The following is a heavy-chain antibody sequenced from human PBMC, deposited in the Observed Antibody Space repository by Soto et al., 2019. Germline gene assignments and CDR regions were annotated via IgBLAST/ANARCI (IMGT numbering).Heavy chain of an antibody. CDR1: GFTFSSYA. V-gene: IGHV3-23*01. J-gene: IGHJ5*02. CDR3: AKDAISMVRGVNNWFDP. Sequence: GGSLRLSCAASGFTFSSYAMTWVRQAPGKGLEWVSGISGGGGVSTYYADSVKGRFTISRDNSMNTLYLQMNRLRAEDTAVYYCAKDAISMVRGVNNWFDPRGQGTLVTVSS. CDR2: ISGGGGVST. D-gene: IGHD3-10*01.